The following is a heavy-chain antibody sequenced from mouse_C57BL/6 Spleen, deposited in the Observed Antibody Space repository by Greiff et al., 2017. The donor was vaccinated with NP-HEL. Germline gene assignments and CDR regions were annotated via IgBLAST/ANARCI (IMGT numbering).Heavy chain of an antibody. D-gene: IGHD2-5*01. CDR2: INYDGSST. CDR1: GFTFSDYY. V-gene: IGHV5-16*01. J-gene: IGHJ1*03. Sequence: DVKLVESEGGLVQPGSSMKLSCTASGFTFSDYYMAWVRQVPEKGLEWVANINYDGSSTYYLDSLKSRFIISRDNAKNILYLQMSSLKSEDTATYYCAREDSNYGYFDVWGTGTTVTVSS. CDR3: AREDSNYGYFDV.